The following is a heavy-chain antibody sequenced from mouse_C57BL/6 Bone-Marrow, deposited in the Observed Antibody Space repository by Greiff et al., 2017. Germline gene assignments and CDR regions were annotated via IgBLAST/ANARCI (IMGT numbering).Heavy chain of an antibody. CDR1: GFTFSSYG. CDR3: AGRATTIVARAMDY. CDR2: ISSGGSYT. D-gene: IGHD1-1*01. V-gene: IGHV5-6*01. J-gene: IGHJ4*01. Sequence: EVQLVESGGDLVKPGGSLKLSCAASGFTFSSYGMSWVRQTPDKRLEWVATISSGGSYTYYPDSVEGRFTISRDNAKNTLYLQKSSLKSEDTAMYYVAGRATTIVARAMDYWGQGTAVTVSS.